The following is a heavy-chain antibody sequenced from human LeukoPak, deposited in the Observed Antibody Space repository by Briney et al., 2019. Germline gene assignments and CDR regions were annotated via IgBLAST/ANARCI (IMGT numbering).Heavy chain of an antibody. CDR3: AKDIGYSSSWYGMDV. J-gene: IGHJ6*04. V-gene: IGHV3-43D*04. CDR1: GFTFDDYA. D-gene: IGHD6-13*01. CDR2: ISWDGGST. Sequence: GGSLRLSCAASGFTFDDYAMHWVRQAPGKGLEWVSLISWDGGSTYYADSVKGRFTISRGNSKNSLYLQMNSLRAEDTALYYCAKDIGYSSSWYGMDVWGKGTTVTVSS.